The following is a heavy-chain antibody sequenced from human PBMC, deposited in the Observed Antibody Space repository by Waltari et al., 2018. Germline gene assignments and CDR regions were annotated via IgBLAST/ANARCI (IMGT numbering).Heavy chain of an antibody. CDR1: GYTFTSYD. CDR2: MNPNSGNT. CDR3: ARGRGVGGYDYFDY. J-gene: IGHJ4*02. Sequence: QVQLVQSGAEVKKPGASVKVSCKASGYTFTSYDINWVRQTTGQGIAWIGWMNPNSGNTGYAQKFQGRVTITRNTSISTAYMELSSLRSEDTAVYYCARGRGVGGYDYFDYWGQGTLVTVSS. V-gene: IGHV1-8*03. D-gene: IGHD5-12*01.